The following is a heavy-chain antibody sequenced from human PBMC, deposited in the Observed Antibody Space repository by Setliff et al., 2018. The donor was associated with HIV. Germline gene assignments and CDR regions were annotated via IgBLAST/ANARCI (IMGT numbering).Heavy chain of an antibody. D-gene: IGHD3-9*01. CDR2: IYYSGTP. V-gene: IGHV4-39*07. CDR1: GDSMSNSGYY. CDR3: ARLNDWRHTFDI. Sequence: SETLSLTCTVSGDSMSNSGYYWSWLRQSPGKGLEWIGSIYYSGTPYYSPSLNSRVTISLDMSKAQFFLRLISMTAADTAVYYGARLNDWRHTFDIWGQGITVTVSS. J-gene: IGHJ3*02.